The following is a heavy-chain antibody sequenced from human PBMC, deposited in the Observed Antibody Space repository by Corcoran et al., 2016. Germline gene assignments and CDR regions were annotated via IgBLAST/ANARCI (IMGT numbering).Heavy chain of an antibody. CDR1: GFTFSSYG. V-gene: IGHV3-33*01. CDR2: IWYDGSNK. D-gene: IGHD2-8*01. CDR3: ATGGYCTNGVCYTDYYSYGMDV. Sequence: QVQLVESGGGVVQPGRSLRLSCAASGFTFSSYGMHWVRQAPGKGLEWVAVIWYDGSNKYYADSVKGRFTISRDNSKNTLYLQMNSLRAEETAVYYCATGGYCTNGVCYTDYYSYGMDVWGQGTTVTVSS. J-gene: IGHJ6*02.